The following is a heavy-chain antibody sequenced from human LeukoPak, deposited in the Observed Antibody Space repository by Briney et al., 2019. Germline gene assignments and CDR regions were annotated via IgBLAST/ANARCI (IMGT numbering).Heavy chain of an antibody. V-gene: IGHV4-59*08. Sequence: SETLSLTCTVSGGSISGYYWSWIRQPPGKGLEWIGYIFSSGSTNYNPSLKSRVTISEDTSVNQFSLKLSSVTAADTAVYYCARHYYDRSDSYSFDYWVQGTLVTVSS. CDR3: ARHYYDRSDSYSFDY. CDR2: IFSSGST. CDR1: GGSISGYY. J-gene: IGHJ4*02. D-gene: IGHD3-22*01.